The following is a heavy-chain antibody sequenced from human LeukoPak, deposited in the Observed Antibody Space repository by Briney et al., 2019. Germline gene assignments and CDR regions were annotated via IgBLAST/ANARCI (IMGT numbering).Heavy chain of an antibody. D-gene: IGHD3-10*01. CDR2: IYFSGST. J-gene: IGHJ4*02. CDR1: GGSIGSGDYY. CDR3: ARVSGYYGVGSYYFDS. Sequence: TLSLTCTVSGGSIGSGDYYWSWIRQPPGKGLEWIGYIYFSGSTFYNPSLKSRVTISVDTSKNQFSLKLTSVTAADAAVYYCARVSGYYGVGSYYFDSWGQGILVSVSS. V-gene: IGHV4-30-4*01.